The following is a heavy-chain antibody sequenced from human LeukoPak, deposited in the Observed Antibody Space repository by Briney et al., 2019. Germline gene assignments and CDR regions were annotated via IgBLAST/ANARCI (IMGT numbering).Heavy chain of an antibody. V-gene: IGHV1-69*13. J-gene: IGHJ4*02. D-gene: IGHD3-9*01. CDR3: ARSPHILTGENFNY. CDR1: GGTFSSYA. Sequence: SVKVSCKASGGTFSSYAISWVRQAPGQGLEWMGGIIPIFGTANYAQKFQGRVTITADESTSTAYMELSSLRSDDTALYYCARSPHILTGENFNYWGQGTLVTVSS. CDR2: IIPIFGTA.